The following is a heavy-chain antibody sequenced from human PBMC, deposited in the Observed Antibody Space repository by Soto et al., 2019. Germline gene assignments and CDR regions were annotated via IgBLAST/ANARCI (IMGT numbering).Heavy chain of an antibody. V-gene: IGHV1-69*01. Sequence: QVQLVQSGAEVRKPGSSVKVSCKASGGTFSRHAISWVRQAPGQGLEWMGGINPIFGTANHAQKFQGRVTISADESTSTVYMELSSLRSEDTAMYYCARGWGYDSNDYYYAYWGQGTLVIVSS. J-gene: IGHJ4*02. CDR3: ARGWGYDSNDYYYAY. D-gene: IGHD3-22*01. CDR2: INPIFGTA. CDR1: GGTFSRHA.